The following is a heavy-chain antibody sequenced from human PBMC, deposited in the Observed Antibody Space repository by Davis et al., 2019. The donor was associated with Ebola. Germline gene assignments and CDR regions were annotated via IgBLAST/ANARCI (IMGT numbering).Heavy chain of an antibody. J-gene: IGHJ4*02. CDR3: ARDHGDYNFF. CDR2: IYSGGGT. CDR1: GFTVNSIF. V-gene: IGHV3-53*01. D-gene: IGHD4-17*01. Sequence: GESLKISCAASGFTVNSIFMTWVRQAPGKGLEWVSVIYSGGGTKCADSVKGRFTVSRDNSKMYLQMNNLRVEDTAVYYCARDHGDYNFFWGQGSLVTVSS.